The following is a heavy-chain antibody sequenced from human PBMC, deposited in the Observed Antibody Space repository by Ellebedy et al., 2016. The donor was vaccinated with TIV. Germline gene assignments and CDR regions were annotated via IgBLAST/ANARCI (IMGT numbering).Heavy chain of an antibody. CDR3: ARHIVVPTPGFDY. CDR2: FYYSGNS. V-gene: IGHV4-39*07. CDR1: GDSITHSSYY. D-gene: IGHD5-12*01. J-gene: IGHJ4*02. Sequence: SETLSLTCTVSGDSITHSSYYWAWIRQPPGKGLEWIGNFYYSGNSFYNPSLKSRVTIAVDTSKNQFSLNLNSVTAADTAVYYCARHIVVPTPGFDYWGQGALVTVSS.